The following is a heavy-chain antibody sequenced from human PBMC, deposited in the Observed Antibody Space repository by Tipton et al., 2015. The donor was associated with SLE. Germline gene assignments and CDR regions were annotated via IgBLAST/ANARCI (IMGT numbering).Heavy chain of an antibody. CDR3: TTDHWAFDI. CDR2: ISGSGGST. V-gene: IGHV3-23*01. CDR1: GFTFDDYA. Sequence: GSLRLSCAASGFTFDDYAMHWVRQAPGKGLEWVSGISGSGGSTYYADSVKGRFTISRDNSKNTLYLQMNSLKTEDTAVYYCTTDHWAFDIWGQGTMVTVSS. D-gene: IGHD1-1*01. J-gene: IGHJ3*02.